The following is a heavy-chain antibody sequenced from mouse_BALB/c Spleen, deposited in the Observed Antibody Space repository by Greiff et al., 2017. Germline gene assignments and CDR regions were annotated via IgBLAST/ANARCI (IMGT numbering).Heavy chain of an antibody. V-gene: IGHV14-1*02. CDR2: IDPENGNT. Sequence: EVQRVESGAELVRPGALVKLSCKASGFNIKDYYMHWVKQRPEQGLEWIGWIDPENGNTIYDPKFQGKASITADTSSNTAYLQLSSLTSEDTAVYYCARGDGLAWFAYWGQGTLVTVSA. CDR1: GFNIKDYY. J-gene: IGHJ3*01. D-gene: IGHD2-3*01. CDR3: ARGDGLAWFAY.